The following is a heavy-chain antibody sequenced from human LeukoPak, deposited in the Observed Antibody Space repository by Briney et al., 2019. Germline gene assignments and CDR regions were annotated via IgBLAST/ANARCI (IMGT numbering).Heavy chain of an antibody. Sequence: SETLSLTCTVSGGSISSYYWSWIRQPAGKGLEWIGRIYTSGSTNYNPSLKSRVTMSVDTSKNQFSLKLSSVTAADTAVYYCARGGGSYYVFPWYFDLWGRGTLVTVSS. V-gene: IGHV4-4*07. CDR2: IYTSGST. J-gene: IGHJ2*01. CDR3: ARGGGSYYVFPWYFDL. D-gene: IGHD1-26*01. CDR1: GGSISSYY.